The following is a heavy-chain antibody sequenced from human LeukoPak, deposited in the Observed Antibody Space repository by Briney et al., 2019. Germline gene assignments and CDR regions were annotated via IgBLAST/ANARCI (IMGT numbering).Heavy chain of an antibody. Sequence: PSETLSLTCTVSGGSISGYYWSWIRQPPGKGLEWIGYIYYSGSTNYNPSLKSRVTISVDTSKNQFSLKLSSVSAADTAVYYCATGRYDILTGYSNYYFDSWGQGTLVTVSS. CDR1: GGSISGYY. J-gene: IGHJ4*02. CDR2: IYYSGST. CDR3: ATGRYDILTGYSNYYFDS. D-gene: IGHD3-9*01. V-gene: IGHV4-59*08.